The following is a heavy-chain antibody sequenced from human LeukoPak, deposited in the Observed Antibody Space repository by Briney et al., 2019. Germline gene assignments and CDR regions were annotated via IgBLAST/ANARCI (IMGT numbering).Heavy chain of an antibody. CDR1: GGSISSSNW. CDR3: ARRGRDYVWGSYRYTSPSDY. CDR2: IYHSGST. Sequence: SETLSLTCAVSGGSISSSNWWSWVRQPPGKGLEWIGEIYHSGSTNYNPSLKSRVTISVDKSKNQFSLKLSSVTAADTAVYYCARRGRDYVWGSYRYTSPSDYWGQGTLVTVSS. D-gene: IGHD3-16*02. J-gene: IGHJ4*02. V-gene: IGHV4-4*02.